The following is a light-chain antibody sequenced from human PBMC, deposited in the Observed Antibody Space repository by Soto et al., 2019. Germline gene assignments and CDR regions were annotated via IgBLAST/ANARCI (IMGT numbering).Light chain of an antibody. CDR3: QQYNSFPVT. CDR1: QGISSS. V-gene: IGKV1D-16*01. CDR2: AAT. Sequence: DIQMTQSPSSLSASLSGRVTISCGASQGISSSLAWYQKKPEKAPKSLIYAATSLQSGVPSRFSGSGSGTDFTITIRSMQPEDFATYYCQQYNSFPVTFGQGTRLEIK. J-gene: IGKJ5*01.